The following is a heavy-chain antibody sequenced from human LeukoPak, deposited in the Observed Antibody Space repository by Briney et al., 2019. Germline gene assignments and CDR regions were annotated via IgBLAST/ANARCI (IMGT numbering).Heavy chain of an antibody. CDR1: GYTFTGYY. V-gene: IGHV1-2*02. Sequence: ASVKVSCKASGYTFTGYYMHWVRQAPGQGLEWMGWINPNSGGTNYAQKFQGRVTMTRDTSISTAYMELSRLRFDDTAVYYCARDPGSYFYYYYGMDVWGQGTTVTVSS. CDR3: ARDPGSYFYYYYGMDV. J-gene: IGHJ6*02. D-gene: IGHD1-26*01. CDR2: INPNSGGT.